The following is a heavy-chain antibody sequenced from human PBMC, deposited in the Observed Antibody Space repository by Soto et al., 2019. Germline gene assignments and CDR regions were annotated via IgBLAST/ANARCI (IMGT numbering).Heavy chain of an antibody. V-gene: IGHV1-69*04. Sequence: GASVKVSCKASGGTFSSYTISWVRQAPGQGLEWMGRIIPILGIANYAQKFQGRVTITADKSTSTAYMELSSLRSEDTAVYYCAKDKFSGYYLYDYWGQGTLVTVSS. CDR2: IIPILGIA. D-gene: IGHD3-22*01. J-gene: IGHJ4*02. CDR1: GGTFSSYT. CDR3: AKDKFSGYYLYDY.